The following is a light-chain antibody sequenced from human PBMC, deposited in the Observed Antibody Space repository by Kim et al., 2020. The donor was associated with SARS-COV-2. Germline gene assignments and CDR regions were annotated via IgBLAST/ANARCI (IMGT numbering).Light chain of an antibody. J-gene: IGKJ4*01. CDR1: QSVTTY. CDR3: HPSSDRPRP. V-gene: IGKV3-11*01. CDR2: DAS. Sequence: EIVLTQSPATLSLSPGERATLSCRASQSVTTYLAWYQQKPGLAPRLLIYDASNRASGIPARFSGSGYGTDFTLTISSLEPEDFAVYYCHPSSDRPRPSGGGTKVEIK.